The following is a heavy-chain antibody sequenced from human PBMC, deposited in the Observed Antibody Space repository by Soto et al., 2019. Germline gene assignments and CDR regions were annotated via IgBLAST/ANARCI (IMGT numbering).Heavy chain of an antibody. CDR3: ARGWGYDSNDYYYAY. CDR2: IIPIFGTA. J-gene: IGHJ1*01. CDR1: GGTFSRHA. D-gene: IGHD3-22*01. V-gene: IGHV1-69*01. Sequence: QVQLVQSGAEVRKPGSSVKVSCKASGGTFSRHAISWVRQAPGQGLEWRGEIIPIFGTANHAQKFQGRVTIIADESTSTVYMELSSLRSEDTAMYYCARGWGYDSNDYYYAYWGQGTLFIFSS.